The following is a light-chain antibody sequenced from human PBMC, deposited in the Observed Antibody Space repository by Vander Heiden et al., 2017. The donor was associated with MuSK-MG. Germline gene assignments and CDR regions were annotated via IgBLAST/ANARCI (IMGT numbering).Light chain of an antibody. CDR2: AAS. Sequence: DIQMTQSPSSLSASVGDRVTITCRASQTVNSYLSWYQQKPGKAPKLLIFAASNLQSGVPSRFSGSGSGTDFTLTISRLQPEDFATYYCQETDSTPFTFGHGTKVXIK. CDR3: QETDSTPFT. J-gene: IGKJ3*01. CDR1: QTVNSY. V-gene: IGKV1-39*01.